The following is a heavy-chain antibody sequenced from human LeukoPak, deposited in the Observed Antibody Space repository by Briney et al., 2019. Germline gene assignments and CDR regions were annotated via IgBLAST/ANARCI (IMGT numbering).Heavy chain of an antibody. J-gene: IGHJ3*02. Sequence: SSETLSLTCTVSGGSISSSSYYWGWIRQPPGKGLEWIGSIYYSGSTYYNPSLKSRVTISVDTSKNQFSLKLSSVTAADTAVYYWARLGTLDAFDIWGKGTMVTVSS. CDR1: GGSISSSSYY. V-gene: IGHV4-39*01. CDR2: IYYSGST. D-gene: IGHD3-10*01. CDR3: ARLGTLDAFDI.